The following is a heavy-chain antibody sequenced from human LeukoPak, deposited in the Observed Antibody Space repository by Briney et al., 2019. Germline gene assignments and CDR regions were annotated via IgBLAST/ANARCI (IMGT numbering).Heavy chain of an antibody. Sequence: SVKVSCKASGGTFSSYAISWVRQAPGQGLEWMGRIIPIFGTANYAQKFQGRVTITADESTSTAYMELSSLRSEDTAVYYCARDVGSSGYYRAFDIWGQGTMVTVSS. V-gene: IGHV1-69*13. CDR3: ARDVGSSGYYRAFDI. CDR2: IIPIFGTA. J-gene: IGHJ3*02. CDR1: GGTFSSYA. D-gene: IGHD3-22*01.